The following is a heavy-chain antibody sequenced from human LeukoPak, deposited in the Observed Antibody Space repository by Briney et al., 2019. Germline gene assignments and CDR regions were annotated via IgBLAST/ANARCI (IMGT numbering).Heavy chain of an antibody. J-gene: IGHJ4*02. CDR1: GFTFSSYS. CDR2: ISSSNNNI. CDR3: ARDFNTNFDY. Sequence: GGSLRLSCAASGFTFSSYSMNWVRQAPGKGLEWVSSISSSNNNIYYADSLKRRFTISRDNAENSLYLQMNSLRAEDTAVYYCARDFNTNFDYWGQGTLVTVSS. V-gene: IGHV3-21*01.